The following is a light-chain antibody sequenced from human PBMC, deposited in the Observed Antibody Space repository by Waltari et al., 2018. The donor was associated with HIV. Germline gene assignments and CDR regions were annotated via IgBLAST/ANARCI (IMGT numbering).Light chain of an antibody. CDR3: NCRGNSGDEVL. V-gene: IGLV3-19*01. CDR2: GND. J-gene: IGLJ2*01. CDR1: SLRKNY. Sequence: SSELTQDPAVSVAVGQTVIITCRGDSLRKNYASWYQQRPGQAPRLVFYGNDGRPSGIPDRFSGSSSGDTASLTLTGTQAEDEADYFCNCRGNSGDEVLFGGGTHISVL.